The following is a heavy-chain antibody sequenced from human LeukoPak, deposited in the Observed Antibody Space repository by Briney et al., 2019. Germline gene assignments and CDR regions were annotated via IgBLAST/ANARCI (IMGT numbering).Heavy chain of an antibody. CDR3: ARSPRSWFGDLFGVFDY. J-gene: IGHJ4*02. CDR2: IRYDGSNK. D-gene: IGHD3-10*01. CDR1: GFTFSSYG. V-gene: IGHV3-30*02. Sequence: PGGSLRLSCAASGFTFSSYGIHWVRQAPGKGLEWVAFIRYDGSNKYYADSVKGRFTISRDNSKNMLYLQMNSLRAEDTAMYYCARSPRSWFGDLFGVFDYWGQGALVTVSS.